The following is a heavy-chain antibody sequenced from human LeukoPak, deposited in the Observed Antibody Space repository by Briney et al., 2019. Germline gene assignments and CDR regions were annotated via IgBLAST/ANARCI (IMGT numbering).Heavy chain of an antibody. V-gene: IGHV3-53*01. CDR1: GIPFKSKY. CDR2: IFTADDT. Sequence: PGGSLGLSFTAPGIPFKSKYMSWAPQAPGKGLDWVPVIFTADDTYYADSVKGRFTISRDNSKNTLNLQMTSLRAEDTAIYYCVRGDNTILAFDIWGRGTMVTVSS. J-gene: IGHJ3*02. CDR3: VRGDNTILAFDI. D-gene: IGHD2-21*01.